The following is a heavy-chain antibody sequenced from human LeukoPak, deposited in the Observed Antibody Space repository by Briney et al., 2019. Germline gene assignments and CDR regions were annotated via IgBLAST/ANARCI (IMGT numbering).Heavy chain of an antibody. Sequence: PSETLSLTCTVSGGSISSSSYYWGWIRQPPGKGLEWIGSIYYSGSTYYNPSLKSRVTISVDTSKNQFSLKLSSVTAADTAVYYFGTGPRRAADDWERYFDYWGQGTLVTVSS. CDR2: IYYSGST. CDR3: GTGPRRAADDWERYFDY. D-gene: IGHD6-13*01. J-gene: IGHJ4*02. V-gene: IGHV4-39*07. CDR1: GGSISSSSYY.